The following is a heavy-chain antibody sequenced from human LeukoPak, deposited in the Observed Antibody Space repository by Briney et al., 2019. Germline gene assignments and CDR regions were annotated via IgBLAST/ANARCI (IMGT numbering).Heavy chain of an antibody. V-gene: IGHV4-38-2*02. CDR1: GYSISSGYY. J-gene: IGHJ6*03. CDR3: ARAPVSTAYLHYYSMDV. CDR2: IYYSGST. Sequence: PSETLSLTCTVSGYSISSGYYWGWIRQPPGKGLEWIGSIYYSGSTYYNPSLKSRVTISVDTSKNQFSLKLSSVTAADTAVYYCARAPVSTAYLHYYSMDVWGKGTMVTVSS. D-gene: IGHD3-16*01.